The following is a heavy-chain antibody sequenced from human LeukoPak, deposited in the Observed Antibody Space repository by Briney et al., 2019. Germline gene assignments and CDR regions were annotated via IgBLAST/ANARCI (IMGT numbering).Heavy chain of an antibody. D-gene: IGHD3-9*01. CDR3: AKDSRTSLTGDYYYGMDV. CDR2: ISGSGSST. V-gene: IGHV3-23*01. Sequence: GGSLRLSCAASGFTFSSYAMSWVRQAPGKGLEWVSTISGSGSSTYYADSVKGRFTISRDNSKNTLYLQMNSPRAEDTAVYYCAKDSRTSLTGDYYYGMDVWGQGTTVTVSS. J-gene: IGHJ6*02. CDR1: GFTFSSYA.